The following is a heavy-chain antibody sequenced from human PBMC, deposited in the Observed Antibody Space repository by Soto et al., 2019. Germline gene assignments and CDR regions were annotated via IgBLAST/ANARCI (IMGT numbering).Heavy chain of an antibody. Sequence: PGGSLRLSCAASGFTFSSYAMSWVRQAPGKGLEWVSAISGSGGSTYYADSVKGRFTISRDNSKSTLYLQMNSLRAEDTAVYYCAKDDFSYYYDSSGYYHAPSVVFGGQGTLVTVSS. CDR2: ISGSGGST. D-gene: IGHD3-22*01. J-gene: IGHJ4*02. V-gene: IGHV3-23*01. CDR1: GFTFSSYA. CDR3: AKDDFSYYYDSSGYYHAPSVVF.